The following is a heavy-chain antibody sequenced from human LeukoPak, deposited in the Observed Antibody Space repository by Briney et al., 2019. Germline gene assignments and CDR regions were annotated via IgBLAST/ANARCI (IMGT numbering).Heavy chain of an antibody. D-gene: IGHD2-15*01. CDR3: ARAHTSARPRISGGTYFDY. Sequence: PSETLSLTCAVYGGSFSGYYWSWIRQPPGKGLEWIGEINHSGSTNYNPSLKSRVTISVDTSKNQFSLKLSSVTAADTAVYYCARAHTSARPRISGGTYFDYWGQGTLVTVSS. CDR2: INHSGST. J-gene: IGHJ4*02. V-gene: IGHV4-34*01. CDR1: GGSFSGYY.